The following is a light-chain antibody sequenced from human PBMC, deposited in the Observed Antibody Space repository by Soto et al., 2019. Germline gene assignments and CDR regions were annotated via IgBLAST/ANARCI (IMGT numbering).Light chain of an antibody. V-gene: IGKV3-20*01. CDR1: QSVSSSY. Sequence: EIVLTQSPGILSLSPGERATLSCRASQSVSSSYLAWYQQKPGQAPRLLIYGASSRATGIPDRFSGSGSGTDFALTISRPEPEDFAVYYCQQYGSSPLTFGGGTKVEIK. J-gene: IGKJ4*01. CDR2: GAS. CDR3: QQYGSSPLT.